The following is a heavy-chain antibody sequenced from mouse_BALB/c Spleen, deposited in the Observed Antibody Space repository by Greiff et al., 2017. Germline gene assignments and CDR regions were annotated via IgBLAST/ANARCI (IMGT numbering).Heavy chain of an antibody. CDR3: ARGDYGYDLRYFDV. CDR2: LNPSTGYT. Sequence: VKLVESGAELAKPGASVKMSCKASGYTFTSSWMPWVKQRPGQGLEWIGYLNPSTGYTEYTQKFKDKATLTADKPSSTAYMQLSSLTSEESAVYYCARGDYGYDLRYFDVWGAGTTVTVSS. J-gene: IGHJ1*01. V-gene: IGHV1-7*01. D-gene: IGHD2-14*01. CDR1: GYTFTSSW.